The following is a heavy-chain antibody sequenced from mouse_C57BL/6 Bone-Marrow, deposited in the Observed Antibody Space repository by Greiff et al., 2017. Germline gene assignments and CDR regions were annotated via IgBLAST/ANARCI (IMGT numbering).Heavy chain of an antibody. CDR1: GYTFTSYW. Sequence: QVQLKQPGAELVKPGASVKLSCKASGYTFTSYWMHWVKQRPGQGLEWIEMIHPNSGSTNYNEKFKSKATLTVDKSSSTAYMQLSSLTSEDSAVYYCARPANWAWFAYWGQGTLVTVSA. V-gene: IGHV1-64*01. CDR2: IHPNSGST. D-gene: IGHD4-1*01. CDR3: ARPANWAWFAY. J-gene: IGHJ3*01.